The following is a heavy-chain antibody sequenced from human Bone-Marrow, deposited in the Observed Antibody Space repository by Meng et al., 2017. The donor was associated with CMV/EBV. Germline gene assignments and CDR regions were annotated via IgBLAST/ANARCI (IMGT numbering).Heavy chain of an antibody. CDR2: INPRNGVT. Sequence: SFYPFTGYYVHWVRQAPRQGLQWMGWINPRNGVTNFAQRFQGRVTITRDTSISTGYLELSRLGSDDTAVYYCATDLAAFGTGWCDPWGQGSLVTVSS. D-gene: IGHD6-13*01. J-gene: IGHJ5*02. CDR3: ATDLAAFGTGWCDP. CDR1: FYPFTGYY. V-gene: IGHV1-2*02.